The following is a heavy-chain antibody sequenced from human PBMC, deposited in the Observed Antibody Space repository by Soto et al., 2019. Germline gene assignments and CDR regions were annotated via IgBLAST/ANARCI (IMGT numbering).Heavy chain of an antibody. V-gene: IGHV3-73*02. CDR1: GFAFSDSA. D-gene: IGHD2-2*01. J-gene: IGHJ4*02. CDR2: VRGKRGNDGT. CDR3: TRRSNWTAADPLDY. Sequence: EVQLVESGGGLVQPGGSLKLSCAASGFAFSDSAIHWVRQASGKGLEWIGRVRGKRGNDGTAYAASVKGRFTISRDDSKTTTYLQMNSLKIEDTAVYYCTRRSNWTAADPLDYWGQGTLVTVSS.